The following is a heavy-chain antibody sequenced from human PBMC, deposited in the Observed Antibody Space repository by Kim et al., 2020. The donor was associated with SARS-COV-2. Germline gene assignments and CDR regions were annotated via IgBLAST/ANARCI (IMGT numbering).Heavy chain of an antibody. CDR2: LSGGGAVT. Sequence: GGSLRLSCAASGFTFSDYYMTWIRQAPGKGLEWVSYLSGGGAVTYYAASVRGRYTISRENAKNSLYLQRNSLRGEDTAIYYCARDGRLYTATFVGGFAFWGPGTTVFVS. J-gene: IGHJ3*01. CDR1: GFTFSDYY. V-gene: IGHV3-11*01. CDR3: ARDGRLYTATFVGGFAF. D-gene: IGHD2-15*01.